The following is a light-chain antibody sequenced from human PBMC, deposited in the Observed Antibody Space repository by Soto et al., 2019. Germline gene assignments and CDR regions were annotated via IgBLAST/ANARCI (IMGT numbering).Light chain of an antibody. V-gene: IGKV1-39*01. J-gene: IGKJ2*01. Sequence: DIQMTQSPSSLPASVGHRISITCRASQSISSYLSWYQQKPGKAPKLLIYGASNLQSGVPSRFSGSGSETGFTLTISSLQPEDFATYYCQQSCTAPRTFGQGTKLEIK. CDR1: QSISSY. CDR2: GAS. CDR3: QQSCTAPRT.